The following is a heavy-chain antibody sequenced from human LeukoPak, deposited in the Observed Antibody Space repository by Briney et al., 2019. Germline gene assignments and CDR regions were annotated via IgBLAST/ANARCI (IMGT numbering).Heavy chain of an antibody. V-gene: IGHV1-8*01. D-gene: IGHD5-24*01. J-gene: IGHJ4*02. CDR3: ARGRRGGWLQLYYFDY. CDR1: GYTFTSYD. Sequence: ASVKVSCKASGYTFTSYDINWVRQATGQGLEWMGWMNPNSGNTGYAQKFQGRVTMTRYTSISTAYMELSSLRSEDTAVYYCARGRRGGWLQLYYFDYWGQGTLVTVSS. CDR2: MNPNSGNT.